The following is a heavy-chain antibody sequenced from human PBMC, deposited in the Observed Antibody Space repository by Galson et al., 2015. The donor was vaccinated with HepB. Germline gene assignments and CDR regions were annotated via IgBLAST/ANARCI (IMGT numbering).Heavy chain of an antibody. Sequence: SLRLSCAASGFTFSRFDMHWVRHVIGKGLEWVSTIGTAGDKYYPGSVKDRFTISRENAKSSSYLHMHSLRAGDTAVYYCVRSRMLISYAMDVWGQDTTVTVSS. V-gene: IGHV3-13*01. CDR2: IGTAGDK. CDR3: VRSRMLISYAMDV. J-gene: IGHJ6*02. CDR1: GFTFSRFD. D-gene: IGHD2-15*01.